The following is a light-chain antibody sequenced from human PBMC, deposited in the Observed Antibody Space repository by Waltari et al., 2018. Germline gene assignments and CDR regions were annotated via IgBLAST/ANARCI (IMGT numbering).Light chain of an antibody. V-gene: IGKV1-9*01. CDR1: PDLKTY. CDR2: ATS. Sequence: DIQLTQSPSFLSASVGDRVTITCRASPDLKTYLAWYKQRPGKAPKLLIFATSNLQDGVPARFSGSGSGAEFTLTSSGLQPEDFATYYCQQLTSYPRTFGQGTKVEI. J-gene: IGKJ2*01. CDR3: QQLTSYPRT.